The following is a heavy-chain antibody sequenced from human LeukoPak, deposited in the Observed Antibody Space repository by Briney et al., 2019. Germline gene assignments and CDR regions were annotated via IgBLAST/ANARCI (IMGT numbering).Heavy chain of an antibody. Sequence: GASVKVSCKASGYTFTCYGISWVRQAPGQGLEWMGWISAYNGNTNYAQKLQGRVTMTTDTSTSTAYMELRSLRSDDTAVYYCARRYSSSWSPYYYYYYGMDVWGQGTTVTVSS. J-gene: IGHJ6*02. CDR2: ISAYNGNT. V-gene: IGHV1-18*01. CDR3: ARRYSSSWSPYYYYYYGMDV. D-gene: IGHD6-13*01. CDR1: GYTFTCYG.